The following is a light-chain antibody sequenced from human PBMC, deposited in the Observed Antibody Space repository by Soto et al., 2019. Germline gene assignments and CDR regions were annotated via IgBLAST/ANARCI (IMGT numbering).Light chain of an antibody. V-gene: IGLV2-23*01. CDR2: EGS. CDR3: CSYAGRSTWV. Sequence: QSVLTQPASVSGSPGQSITISCTGSSSDVGNYDLVSWYQQHPGKVPKLMIYEGSKRPSGVSHRFSGSKSGNTASLTISRLQAEDEADYYCCSYAGRSTWVFGGGTKLTVL. CDR1: SSDVGNYDL. J-gene: IGLJ3*02.